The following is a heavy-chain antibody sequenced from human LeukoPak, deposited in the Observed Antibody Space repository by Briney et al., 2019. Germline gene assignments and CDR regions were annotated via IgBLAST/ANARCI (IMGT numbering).Heavy chain of an antibody. J-gene: IGHJ4*02. V-gene: IGHV1-18*01. D-gene: IGHD5-18*01. CDR3: ARGPPQLWPHYFDY. CDR1: GYTFTSYG. Sequence: GASVKVSCKASGYTFTSYGISWVRQAPGQGLEWMGRISAYNGNTNYAQKLQGRVTMTTDTSTSTAYMELRSLRSDDTAVYYCARGPPQLWPHYFDYWGQGTLVTVSS. CDR2: ISAYNGNT.